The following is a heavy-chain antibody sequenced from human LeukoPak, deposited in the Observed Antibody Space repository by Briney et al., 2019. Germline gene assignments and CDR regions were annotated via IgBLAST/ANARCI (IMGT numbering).Heavy chain of an antibody. D-gene: IGHD2/OR15-2a*01. J-gene: IGHJ4*02. CDR2: INPNSGGT. Sequence: ASVKVPCKASGYTFTGYYMHWVRQAPGQGLEWMGWINPNSGGTNYAQKFQGWVTMTRDTSISTAYMELSRLRSDDTAVYYCARGAPPNSRLIDYWGQGTLVTVSS. V-gene: IGHV1-2*04. CDR3: ARGAPPNSRLIDY. CDR1: GYTFTGYY.